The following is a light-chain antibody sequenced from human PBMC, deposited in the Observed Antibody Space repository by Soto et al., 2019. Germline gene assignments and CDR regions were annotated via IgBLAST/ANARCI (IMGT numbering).Light chain of an antibody. J-gene: IGKJ1*01. Sequence: EMVMTQSPATLSVSPGERATLSCRASQSISNNLAWYQQKPGQAPRLLIYGASTRATDIPARFSGSGSGTEFTLTISSLQSEDFALYYCQQYNNWPPWTFGQGTKVEIK. CDR1: QSISNN. CDR3: QQYNNWPPWT. CDR2: GAS. V-gene: IGKV3-15*01.